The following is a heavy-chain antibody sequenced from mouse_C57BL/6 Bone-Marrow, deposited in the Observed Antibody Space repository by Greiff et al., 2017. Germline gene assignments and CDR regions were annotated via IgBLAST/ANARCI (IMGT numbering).Heavy chain of an antibody. D-gene: IGHD2-3*01. CDR3: AKVYDGYYVKLAY. CDR2: INPNNGGT. CDR1: GYTFTDYN. V-gene: IGHV1-22*01. J-gene: IGHJ3*01. Sequence: VQLQQSGPELVKPGASVKMSCKASGYTFTDYNMHWVKQSHGKSLEWIGYINPNNGGTSYNQKFKGKATLTVNKSSSTAYMELRSLTSEDSAVYYCAKVYDGYYVKLAYWGQGTLVTVSA.